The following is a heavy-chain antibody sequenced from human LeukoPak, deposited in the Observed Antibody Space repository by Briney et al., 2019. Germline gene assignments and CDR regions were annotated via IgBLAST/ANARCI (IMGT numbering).Heavy chain of an antibody. V-gene: IGHV4-61*02. CDR1: GGSISSGSYY. J-gene: IGHJ5*02. CDR3: ARDRKFDP. Sequence: PSETLSLTCTVSGGSISSGSYYWSWIRQPAGKGLEWIGRIYTSGSTNYNPSLKRRVTISVDTSKNQFSLKLSSVTAADTAVYYCARDRKFDPWGQGTLVTVSS. CDR2: IYTSGST.